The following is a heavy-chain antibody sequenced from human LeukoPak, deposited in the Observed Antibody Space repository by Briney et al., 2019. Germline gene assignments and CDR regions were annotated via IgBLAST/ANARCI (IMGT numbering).Heavy chain of an antibody. Sequence: SETLSLTCTVSGGSISSGSYYWSWIRQPAGKGLEWIGRIYTSGSTNYNPSLKSRVTISVDTSKNQFSLKLSSVTAADTAVYYCAREEVYYDILTGHQSFDYWGQGTLVTVSS. J-gene: IGHJ4*02. D-gene: IGHD3-9*01. CDR2: IYTSGST. CDR1: GGSISSGSYY. V-gene: IGHV4-61*02. CDR3: AREEVYYDILTGHQSFDY.